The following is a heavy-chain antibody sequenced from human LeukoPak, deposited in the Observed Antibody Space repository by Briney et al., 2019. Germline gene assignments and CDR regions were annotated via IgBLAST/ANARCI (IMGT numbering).Heavy chain of an antibody. CDR1: GGTFSSYA. D-gene: IGHD1-26*01. CDR3: ASNKYSGSYYDY. Sequence: ASVKVSCKASGGTFSSYAISWVRQAPGQGLEWMGGIIPIFGTANYAQKFQGRVTITTDESTNTAYMELSSLRSEDTAVYYCASNKYSGSYYDYWGQGTLVTVSS. CDR2: IIPIFGTA. J-gene: IGHJ4*02. V-gene: IGHV1-69*05.